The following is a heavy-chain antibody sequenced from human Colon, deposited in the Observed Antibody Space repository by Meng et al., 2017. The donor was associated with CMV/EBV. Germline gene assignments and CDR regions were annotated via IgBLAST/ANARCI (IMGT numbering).Heavy chain of an antibody. V-gene: IGHV1-69*01. J-gene: IGHJ4*02. CDR1: KGTFTSDS. Sequence: QMQVAGGEVESTGSSVNGCSKASKGTFTSDSISWVRKVPGKGVEWGGWIITISGTTDYAQKFTVRVTITADESTSTAYMKLSNMRSEDTVIYYCARAIRGGDCYLDYWGRGTLVTVSS. CDR2: IITISGTT. CDR3: ARAIRGGDCYLDY. D-gene: IGHD2-21*02.